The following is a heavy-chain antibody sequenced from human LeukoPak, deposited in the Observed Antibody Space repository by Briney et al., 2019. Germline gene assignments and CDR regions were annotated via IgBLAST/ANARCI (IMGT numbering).Heavy chain of an antibody. Sequence: GWSLRLSCASSGFSFSGYAMIWVRQAPGKGLELVSTISGSGASTFYADSVRGRFITSKDIPSNIVYLQMNSLRAEDTAVYYCARGSRGYINYYFDYWGQGTLVTVSS. V-gene: IGHV3-23*01. CDR3: ARGSRGYINYYFDY. J-gene: IGHJ4*02. CDR1: GFSFSGYA. CDR2: ISGSGAST. D-gene: IGHD2-2*02.